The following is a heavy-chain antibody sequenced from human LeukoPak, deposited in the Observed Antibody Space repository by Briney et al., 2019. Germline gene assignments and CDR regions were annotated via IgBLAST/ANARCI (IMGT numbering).Heavy chain of an antibody. V-gene: IGHV1-46*01. CDR2: IYPRDGST. J-gene: IGHJ4*02. CDR1: GYSFTSNY. CDR3: ARDQEAFDY. Sequence: ASVKVSCKASGYSFTSNYIHWVRQAPGQGLEWMGMIYPRDGSTSYAQKFQGRVTVSRDTSTSTVHMELSGLRSEDTAVYYCARDQEAFDYWGQGTLVTVSS.